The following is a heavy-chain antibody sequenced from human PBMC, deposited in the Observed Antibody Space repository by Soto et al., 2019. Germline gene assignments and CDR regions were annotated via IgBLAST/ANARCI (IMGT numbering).Heavy chain of an antibody. Sequence: QVQLVESGGGVVQPGRSLRLSCAASGFTFSSYGMHWVRKAPGKGLEWVAVIWYDGSNKYYADSVKGRFTISRDNSKNTLYLQMNSLRAEDTAVYYCARDSTTAYAVNWFDPWGQGTLVTVSS. CDR2: IWYDGSNK. CDR1: GFTFSSYG. V-gene: IGHV3-33*01. J-gene: IGHJ5*02. D-gene: IGHD4-17*01. CDR3: ARDSTTAYAVNWFDP.